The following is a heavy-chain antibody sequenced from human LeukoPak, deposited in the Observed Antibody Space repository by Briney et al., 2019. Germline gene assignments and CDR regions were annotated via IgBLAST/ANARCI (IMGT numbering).Heavy chain of an antibody. CDR2: ISAHSGNT. CDR3: ARDLSSGGWTLEFDY. V-gene: IGHV1-18*01. J-gene: IGHJ4*02. CDR1: GYTFSTYG. Sequence: ASVKVSCKTSGYTFSTYGITWVRQAPGQGFQWMGWISAHSGNTNYAENFQGRISLTTDTSATTAYMELRSLTSDDTAAYYCARDLSSGGWTLEFDYWGQGSLVTVAS. D-gene: IGHD1-1*01.